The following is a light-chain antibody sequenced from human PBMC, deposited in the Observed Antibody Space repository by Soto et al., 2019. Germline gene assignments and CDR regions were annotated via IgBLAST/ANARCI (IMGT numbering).Light chain of an antibody. CDR1: TGAVTSGYY. V-gene: IGLV7-43*01. CDR3: LMYYGGAWV. Sequence: QAVVTQEPSLTVSPGGTVTLTCASSTGAVTSGYYPSWFQQKPGQVPRALIYGASNKHSWTTARFSGSLLGGKAALTLSGVQPEDEADYYGLMYYGGAWVFGGGPKLTVL. J-gene: IGLJ3*02. CDR2: GAS.